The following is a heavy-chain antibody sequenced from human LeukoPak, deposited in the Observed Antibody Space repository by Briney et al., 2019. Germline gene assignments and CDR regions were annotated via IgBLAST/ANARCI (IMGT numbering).Heavy chain of an antibody. V-gene: IGHV3-7*05. CDR1: GFTFRIYW. CDR2: IKHDGSEK. Sequence: GGSLRLSCEASGFTFRIYWMSWVRQAPGKGLEWVANIKHDGSEKYYVDSVKGRFTISRDNAKNSLYLQMNSLRAEDTAVYYCARDYYDSALDYWGQGTLVTVSS. J-gene: IGHJ4*02. D-gene: IGHD3-22*01. CDR3: ARDYYDSALDY.